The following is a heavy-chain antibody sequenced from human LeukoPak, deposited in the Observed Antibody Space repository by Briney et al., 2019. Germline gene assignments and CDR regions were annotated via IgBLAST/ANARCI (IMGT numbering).Heavy chain of an antibody. Sequence: SETLSLTCTVSGGSISSYYWSWIRQPPGKGLEWIGYIYYSGSTNYNPSLKSRVTISVDTPKNQFSLKLSSVTAADTAAYYCARGLMVQGVWFDPWGQGTLVTVSS. CDR3: ARGLMVQGVWFDP. V-gene: IGHV4-59*01. J-gene: IGHJ5*02. CDR2: IYYSGST. D-gene: IGHD3-10*01. CDR1: GGSISSYY.